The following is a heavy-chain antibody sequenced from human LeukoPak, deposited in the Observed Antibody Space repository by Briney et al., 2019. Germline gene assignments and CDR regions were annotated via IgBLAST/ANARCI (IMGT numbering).Heavy chain of an antibody. CDR3: TRDLTGTTWSENDY. D-gene: IGHD6-13*01. CDR2: IYSGGNT. CDR1: GFTVSSNY. J-gene: IGHJ4*02. V-gene: IGHV3-53*01. Sequence: GGSLRLSCAASGFTVSSNYMTRVRQATGKGLEWVSVIYSGGNTYYADSVKGRFTISRDNSKNTLYLQMNYLRADDTAMYYCTRDLTGTTWSENDYWGQGTLVTISS.